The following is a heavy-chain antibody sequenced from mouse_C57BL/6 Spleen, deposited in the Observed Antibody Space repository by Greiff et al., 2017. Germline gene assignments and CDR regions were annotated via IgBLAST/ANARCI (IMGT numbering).Heavy chain of an antibody. V-gene: IGHV1-22*01. CDR3: ARSRDYYGSSHYYYAMDY. CDR2: INPNNGGT. CDR1: GYTFTDYN. Sequence: EVQLQQSGPELVKPGASVKMSCKASGYTFTDYNMHWVKQSHGKSLEWIGYINPNNGGTSYNQKFKGKATLTVNKSSSTAYMELRSLTSEDSAVYYCARSRDYYGSSHYYYAMDYWGQGTSVTVSS. D-gene: IGHD1-1*01. J-gene: IGHJ4*01.